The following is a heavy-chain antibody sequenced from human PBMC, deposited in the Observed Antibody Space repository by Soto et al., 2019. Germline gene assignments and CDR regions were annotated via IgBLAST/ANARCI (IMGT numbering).Heavy chain of an antibody. CDR3: ARVGMGAFDAFDV. CDR1: GFTFSGYW. CDR2: INSDGSSR. Sequence: GGSLRLSCAASGFTFSGYWMHWVRQVPGKGLVWVSRINSDGSSRSYADSVKGRFTISRDNAKNTLHLQMNSLRAEYTAVYYCARVGMGAFDAFDVWGQGTLVTVSS. J-gene: IGHJ3*01. D-gene: IGHD1-26*01. V-gene: IGHV3-74*01.